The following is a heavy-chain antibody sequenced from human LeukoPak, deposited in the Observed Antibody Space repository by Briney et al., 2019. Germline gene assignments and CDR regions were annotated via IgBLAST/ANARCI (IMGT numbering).Heavy chain of an antibody. J-gene: IGHJ3*02. CDR2: ISWNSGSI. Sequence: GGSLRLPCAASGFTFDDYAMHWVRQAPGKGLEWVSGISWNSGSIGYADSVKGRFTISRDNAKNPLYLQMNSLRAEDTALYYCAKDGNRIAEAVQGAFDIWGQGTMVTVSS. CDR3: AKDGNRIAEAVQGAFDI. V-gene: IGHV3-9*01. CDR1: GFTFDDYA. D-gene: IGHD6-19*01.